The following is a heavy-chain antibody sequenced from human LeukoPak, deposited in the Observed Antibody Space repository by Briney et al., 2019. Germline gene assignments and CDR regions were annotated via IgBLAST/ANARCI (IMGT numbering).Heavy chain of an antibody. J-gene: IGHJ4*02. Sequence: GRSPRLSCAASGFTFSSYGMHWVRQAPGKGLEWVAVISYDGSNKYYADSVKGRFTISRDNSKNTLYLQMNSLRAEDTAVYYCARVWGASRDEGYFDYWGQGTLVTVSS. D-gene: IGHD5-24*01. V-gene: IGHV3-30*03. CDR2: ISYDGSNK. CDR1: GFTFSSYG. CDR3: ARVWGASRDEGYFDY.